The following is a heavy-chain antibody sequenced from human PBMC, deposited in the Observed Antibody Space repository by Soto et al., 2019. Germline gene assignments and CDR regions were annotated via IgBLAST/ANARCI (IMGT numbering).Heavy chain of an antibody. CDR2: IYYSGST. V-gene: IGHV4-31*03. CDR1: GGSISSGGYY. J-gene: IGHJ5*02. D-gene: IGHD1-26*01. CDR3: ARDTIVGATGWFDP. Sequence: QVQLQESGPGLVKPSQTLSLTCTVSGGSISSGGYYWSWIRQHPGKGLEWVGYIYYSGSTYYNPSLKSRVTISVDTSKNQFSLKLSSVTAADTAVYYCARDTIVGATGWFDPWGQGTLVTVSS.